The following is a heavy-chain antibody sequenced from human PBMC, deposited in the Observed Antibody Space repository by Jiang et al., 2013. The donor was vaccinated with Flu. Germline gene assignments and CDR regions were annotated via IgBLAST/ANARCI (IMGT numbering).Heavy chain of an antibody. CDR3: ARGALSGYSGYDEFDY. V-gene: IGHV5-51*01. D-gene: IGHD5-12*01. Sequence: SFTNYWIGWVRQMPGKGLEWMGIIYPGDSDTRYSPSFQGQVTISADKSISTAYLQWSSLKASDTAMYYCARGALSGYSGYDEFDYWGQGTLVTVSS. CDR2: IYPGDSDT. CDR1: SFTNYW. J-gene: IGHJ4*02.